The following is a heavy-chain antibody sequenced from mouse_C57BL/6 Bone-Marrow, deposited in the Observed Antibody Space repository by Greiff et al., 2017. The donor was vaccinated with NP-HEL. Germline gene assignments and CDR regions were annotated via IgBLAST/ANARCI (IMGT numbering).Heavy chain of an antibody. D-gene: IGHD2-4*01. CDR1: DSEVFPIAY. J-gene: IGHJ1*03. V-gene: IGHV15-2*01. Sequence: QVQLKESGSELRSPGSSVKLSCKDFDSEVFPIAYMSWVRQKPGHGFEWIGGILPSIGRTIYGEKFEDKATLDADTLSNTAYLELNSLTSEDSAIYYCARIGYYDSLYFDVWGTGTTVTVSS. CDR2: ILPSIGRT. CDR3: ARIGYYDSLYFDV.